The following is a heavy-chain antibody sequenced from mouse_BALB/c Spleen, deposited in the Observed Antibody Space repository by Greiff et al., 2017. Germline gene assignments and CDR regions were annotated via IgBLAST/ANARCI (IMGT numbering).Heavy chain of an antibody. Sequence: VMLVESGPGLVAPSQSLSITCTVSGFSLTSYGVHWVRQPPGKGLEWLGVIWAGGSTNYNSALMSRLSISKDNSKSQVFLKMNSLQTDDTAMYYCARDYYGSRNAYWGQGTLVTVSA. V-gene: IGHV2-9*02. CDR1: GFSLTSYG. J-gene: IGHJ3*01. D-gene: IGHD1-1*01. CDR3: ARDYYGSRNAY. CDR2: IWAGGST.